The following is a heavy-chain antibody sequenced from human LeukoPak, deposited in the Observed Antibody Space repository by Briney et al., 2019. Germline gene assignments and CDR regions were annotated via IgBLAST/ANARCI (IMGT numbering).Heavy chain of an antibody. Sequence: SETLSLTCTVSGGSISSYYWSWIRQPPGKGLEWIGYIYYSGSTNYNPSLKSRVTISVDTSKNQFSLKLSSMTAADTAVYYCARSPARRSGSYNNLYWYFDLWGRGTLVTVSS. D-gene: IGHD3-10*01. J-gene: IGHJ2*01. CDR1: GGSISSYY. CDR2: IYYSGST. CDR3: ARSPARRSGSYNNLYWYFDL. V-gene: IGHV4-59*01.